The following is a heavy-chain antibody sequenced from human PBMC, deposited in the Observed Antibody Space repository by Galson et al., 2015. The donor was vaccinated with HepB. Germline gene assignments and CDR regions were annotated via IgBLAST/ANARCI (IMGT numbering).Heavy chain of an antibody. CDR2: INPDNGNT. Sequence: SVQVSCKASGYTFTTYGISWVPQAPGQGLEWVGWINPDNGNTNYAQNFQGRVTMTTDTSRSTAYMELRSLRPDDTAVYYCARDWSGYWGQGTLVTGSS. CDR1: GYTFTTYG. D-gene: IGHD3-10*01. J-gene: IGHJ4*02. CDR3: ARDWSGY. V-gene: IGHV1-18*04.